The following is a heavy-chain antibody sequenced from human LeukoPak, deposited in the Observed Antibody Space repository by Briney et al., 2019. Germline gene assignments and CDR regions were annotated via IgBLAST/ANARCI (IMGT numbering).Heavy chain of an antibody. CDR3: ARSIGLTGGGVDV. CDR2: ITNSGSTI. J-gene: IGHJ6*02. V-gene: IGHV3-11*01. D-gene: IGHD3-9*01. CDR1: GFTFSDYN. Sequence: GGSLRLSCAASGFTFSDYNMNWARQAPGKGLEWVSYITNSGSTIHYADSVRGRFTISRDNAKNSLYLQMNSLRAEDTAVYYCARSIGLTGGGVDVWGQGTTVTVSS.